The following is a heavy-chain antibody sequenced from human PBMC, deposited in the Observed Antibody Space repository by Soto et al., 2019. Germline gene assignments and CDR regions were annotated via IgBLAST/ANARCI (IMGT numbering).Heavy chain of an antibody. CDR1: GFSLTTSGVG. J-gene: IGHJ4*02. CDR3: AHRVLRTVFGLVTTTAIYFDF. CDR2: IYWDDDK. Sequence: QITLNESGPTQVKPRQTLTLTCTFSGFSLTTSGVGVGWIRQSPGKATEWLALIYWDDDKRYSPSLKSRLTITKDTSRNQVVLTMADLDHADTATYYCAHRVLRTVFGLVTTTAIYFDFWGQGTPVAVSS. V-gene: IGHV2-5*02. D-gene: IGHD3-3*01.